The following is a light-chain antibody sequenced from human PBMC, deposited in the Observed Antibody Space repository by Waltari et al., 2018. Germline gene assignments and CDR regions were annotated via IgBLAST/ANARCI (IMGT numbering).Light chain of an antibody. J-gene: IGKJ1*01. V-gene: IGKV3-20*01. CDR1: QPIDKNY. Sequence: EVVLTQSPDTLSLSPGEKATLSCRASQPIDKNYLAWYQQKPGQAPRLLIYGASDRAADSPDRFSGSGSETDFTLSISRLEPDDFAVYFCQQYGNSRTFGQGTTVDVK. CDR2: GAS. CDR3: QQYGNSRT.